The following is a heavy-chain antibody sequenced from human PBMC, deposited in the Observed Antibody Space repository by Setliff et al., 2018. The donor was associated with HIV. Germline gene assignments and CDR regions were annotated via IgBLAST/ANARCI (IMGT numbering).Heavy chain of an antibody. CDR3: ASGGVDFVWGSYSPVPI. Sequence: PSETLSLTCTVSGGSIGSTDYYWGWIRQPPGKGLEWIGTIDYSGNTYYNPSLKSRVTISVDTSKNQFSLKLSSVTAAATAVYYCASGGVDFVWGSYSPVPIWGQGTMVTVSS. J-gene: IGHJ3*02. CDR1: GGSIGSTDYY. D-gene: IGHD3-16*01. V-gene: IGHV4-39*07. CDR2: IDYSGNT.